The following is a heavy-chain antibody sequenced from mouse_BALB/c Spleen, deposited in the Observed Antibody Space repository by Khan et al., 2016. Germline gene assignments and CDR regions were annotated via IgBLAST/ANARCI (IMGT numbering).Heavy chain of an antibody. D-gene: IGHD3-2*01. V-gene: IGHV1-5*01. CDR1: GYTFSNYW. CDR3: TRVDTTGYAWFAY. J-gene: IGHJ3*01. CDR2: IYPGNTDV. Sequence: EVQLQESGTVLARPGASVKMSCKASGYTFSNYWMHWMKQRPGQGLEWIGVIYPGNTDVTYNQKFKGKAELTAVASTSTAYMELSSLTNEDSAVYYGTRVDTTGYAWFAYWGQGTLVTVSA.